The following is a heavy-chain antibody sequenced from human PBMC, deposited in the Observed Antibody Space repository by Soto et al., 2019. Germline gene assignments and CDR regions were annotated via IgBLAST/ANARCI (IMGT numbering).Heavy chain of an antibody. D-gene: IGHD1-1*01. CDR1: GFTFSNFA. J-gene: IGHJ4*02. V-gene: IGHV3-23*01. Sequence: GESLKISCLASGFTFSNFAMAWVRQAPGEGLEWVSAISGSGDDTFYADSMKGRFTISRDNSKDTLYLQINSLRAEDTAVYYCANPIPKTGTTFGFWGQGTLVTVSS. CDR2: ISGSGDDT. CDR3: ANPIPKTGTTFGF.